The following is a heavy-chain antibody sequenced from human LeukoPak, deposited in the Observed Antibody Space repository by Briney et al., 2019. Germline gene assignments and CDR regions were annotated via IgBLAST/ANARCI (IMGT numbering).Heavy chain of an antibody. D-gene: IGHD6-19*01. Sequence: PSETLSLTCTVSGGSISSYYWSWIRQPPGKGLEWIGYIYYSGSTNYNPSLKSRVTTSVDTSKNQFSLKLSSVTAADTAVYYCARAVADAFDIWGQGTMVTVSS. J-gene: IGHJ3*02. CDR3: ARAVADAFDI. CDR2: IYYSGST. V-gene: IGHV4-59*08. CDR1: GGSISSYY.